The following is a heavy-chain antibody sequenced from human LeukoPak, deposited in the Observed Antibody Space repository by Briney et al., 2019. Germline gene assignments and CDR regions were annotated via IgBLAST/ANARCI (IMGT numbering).Heavy chain of an antibody. CDR1: GYTFTGYY. V-gene: IGHV1-2*02. J-gene: IGHJ4*02. CDR3: ARATAGFGELLWALDY. Sequence: GASVKVSCKASGYTFTGYYMHWVRQAPGQGLEWMGWINPNSGGTNYAQKFQGRVTMTRDTSISTAYMELSRLRSDDTAVYYCARATAGFGELLWALDYWGQGTLVTVSS. CDR2: INPNSGGT. D-gene: IGHD3-10*01.